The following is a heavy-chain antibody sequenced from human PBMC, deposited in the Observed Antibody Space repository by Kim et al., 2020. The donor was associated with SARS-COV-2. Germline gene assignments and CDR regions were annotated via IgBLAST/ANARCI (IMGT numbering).Heavy chain of an antibody. J-gene: IGHJ4*02. CDR2: ISGSGGAT. D-gene: IGHD3-16*01. CDR1: GFTFSSYD. Sequence: GSLRLSCAASGFTFSSYDMTWVRQAPGEGLEWVAAISGSGGATVYADSVKGRFTISRDNSKNTLYQQIHSLGAEDTAVYYCSNRFTSQYFADWGQGTLVTVSS. V-gene: IGHV3-23*01. CDR3: SNRFTSQYFAD.